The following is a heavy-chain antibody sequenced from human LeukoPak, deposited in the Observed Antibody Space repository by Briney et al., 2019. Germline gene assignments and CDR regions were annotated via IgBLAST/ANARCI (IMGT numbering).Heavy chain of an antibody. CDR1: GYTFTGYY. V-gene: IGHV1-2*02. J-gene: IGHJ4*02. CDR3: ARVPVWLGGDY. D-gene: IGHD6-19*01. Sequence: ASVNVSCKPSGYTFTGYYMHWVRQAPGQGLEWMGWINPKSGGTDYAQKFQGRVTMTGDTSISTAYMELSRLSSDDTAVYYCARVPVWLGGDYWGQGTLVTVSS. CDR2: INPKSGGT.